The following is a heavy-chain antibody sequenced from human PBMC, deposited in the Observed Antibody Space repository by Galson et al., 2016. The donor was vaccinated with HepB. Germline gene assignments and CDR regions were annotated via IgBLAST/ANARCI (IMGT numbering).Heavy chain of an antibody. CDR1: GFTFSTFA. CDR2: ISRSSTHI. CDR3: ARGPLNLSGPELGQMAEYFQH. V-gene: IGHV3-21*01. J-gene: IGHJ1*01. Sequence: SLRLSCAASGFTFSTFAMTWVRQAQGKGLEWVSSISRSSTHIYYADSVKGRFAISRDNAKSSLYLQMNSLRAEDTAVYYCARGPLNLSGPELGQMAEYFQHWGQGTLVTVSS. D-gene: IGHD7-27*01.